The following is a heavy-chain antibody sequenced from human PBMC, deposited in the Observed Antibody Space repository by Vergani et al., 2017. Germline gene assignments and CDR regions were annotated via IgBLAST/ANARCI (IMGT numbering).Heavy chain of an antibody. CDR3: AKDSSSGNWDAFDI. D-gene: IGHD3-22*01. V-gene: IGHV3-9*03. Sequence: EVQLLESGGGLVQPGGSLTLSCVASGFPFSSYAINWVRQAPGKGLKWVSGISWNSGSIGYADSVKGRFTISRDNAKNSLYLQMNSLRAEDMALYYCAKDSSSGNWDAFDIWGQGTMVTVSS. CDR1: GFPFSSYA. CDR2: ISWNSGSI. J-gene: IGHJ3*02.